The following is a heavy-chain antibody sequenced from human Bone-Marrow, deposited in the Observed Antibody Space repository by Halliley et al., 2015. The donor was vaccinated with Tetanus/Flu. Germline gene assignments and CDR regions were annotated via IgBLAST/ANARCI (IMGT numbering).Heavy chain of an antibody. J-gene: IGHJ5*02. CDR3: AKDPRPGYSSSWPTSNWFDP. D-gene: IGHD6-13*01. Sequence: YYADSVKGRFPISRDNSKNTLYLQMNSLRAEDTAVYYCAKDPRPGYSSSWPTSNWFDPRGQGTLVTVSS. V-gene: IGHV3-30*02.